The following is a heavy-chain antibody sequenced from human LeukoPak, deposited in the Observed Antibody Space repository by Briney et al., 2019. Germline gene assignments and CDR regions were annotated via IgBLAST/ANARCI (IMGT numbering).Heavy chain of an antibody. D-gene: IGHD1-1*01. Sequence: SVTVSFKSSVGTFSSYAISWVRQAPGQGLEWMGGIIPIFGTANYAQKFQGRVTITTDESTSTAYMELSSLRSEDTAVYYCARAPELERFDYWGQGTLVTVSS. CDR2: IIPIFGTA. CDR1: VGTFSSYA. J-gene: IGHJ4*02. CDR3: ARAPELERFDY. V-gene: IGHV1-69*05.